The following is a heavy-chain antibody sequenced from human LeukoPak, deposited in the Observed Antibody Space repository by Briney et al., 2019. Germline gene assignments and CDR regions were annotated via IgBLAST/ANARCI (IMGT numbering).Heavy chain of an antibody. Sequence: GSLRLSCAASGFTFSSYAMSWVRQAPGKGLEWVSAVSGSGGSTYYADSVKGRFTISRDNSKNMLYLQMNSLRAEDTAVYYCAKESGVRVTPIDYWGQGTLVTVSS. D-gene: IGHD3-3*01. CDR2: VSGSGGST. J-gene: IGHJ4*02. CDR1: GFTFSSYA. CDR3: AKESGVRVTPIDY. V-gene: IGHV3-23*01.